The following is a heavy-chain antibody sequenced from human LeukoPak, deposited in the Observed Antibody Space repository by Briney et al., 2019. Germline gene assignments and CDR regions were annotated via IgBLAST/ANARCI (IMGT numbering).Heavy chain of an antibody. V-gene: IGHV1-18*01. D-gene: IGHD3-22*01. CDR2: ISAYNGNT. J-gene: IGHJ6*02. CDR3: ARPLPPDYYDSSGLYYYGMDV. Sequence: ASVKVSCKASGYTFTSYGISWVRQAPGQGLEWMGWISAYNGNTNYAQKLQGRVTMTTDTSTSTAYMELRSLRSDDTAVYYCARPLPPDYYDSSGLYYYGMDVWGQGTTVTVSS. CDR1: GYTFTSYG.